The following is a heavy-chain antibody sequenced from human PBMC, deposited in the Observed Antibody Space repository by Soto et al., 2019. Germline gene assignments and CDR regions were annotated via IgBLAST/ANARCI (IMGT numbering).Heavy chain of an antibody. D-gene: IGHD4-17*01. Sequence: ASLKVSCKASGFTFTSYGISWVRQAPGQGLEWMGWISAYNGNTNYNPSLKSRVTISVDTSKNQFSLNLSSVTAADTAVYYCARHETLHGDYDYWGQGTLVTVSS. V-gene: IGHV1-18*01. CDR1: GFTFTSYG. J-gene: IGHJ4*02. CDR2: ISAYNGNT. CDR3: ARHETLHGDYDY.